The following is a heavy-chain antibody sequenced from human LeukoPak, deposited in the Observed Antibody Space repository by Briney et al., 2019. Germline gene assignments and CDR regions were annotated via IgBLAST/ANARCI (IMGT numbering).Heavy chain of an antibody. Sequence: GGSLRLSCAASGFTFSSYYMSWVRQAPGKGLEWVSSISSSSSYIYYADSVKGRFTISKDNAKNSLYLQMNSLRAEDTAVYYCASTQLSDTAMSYFDYWGRGTLVTVSS. J-gene: IGHJ4*02. D-gene: IGHD5-18*01. V-gene: IGHV3-21*01. CDR1: GFTFSSYY. CDR2: ISSSSSYI. CDR3: ASTQLSDTAMSYFDY.